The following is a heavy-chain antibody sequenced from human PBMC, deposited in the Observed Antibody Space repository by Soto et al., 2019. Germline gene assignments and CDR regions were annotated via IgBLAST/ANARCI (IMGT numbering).Heavy chain of an antibody. V-gene: IGHV1-24*01. CDR2: XXXXXXXX. CDR1: GYTLTELS. Sequence: GASVKVSCXVSGYTLTELSMHWVRQAPGKGLXXXXXXXXXXXXXXXXXXFQGRVTMTEDTSTDTAYMELSSLRSEDTAVYYCATGVQWLADYWGQGTLVTVSS. CDR3: ATGVQWLADY. D-gene: IGHD6-19*01. J-gene: IGHJ4*02.